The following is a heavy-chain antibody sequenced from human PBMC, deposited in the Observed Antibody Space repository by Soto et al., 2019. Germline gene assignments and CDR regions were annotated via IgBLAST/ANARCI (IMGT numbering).Heavy chain of an antibody. CDR1: GFTLSSYA. D-gene: IGHD4-17*01. J-gene: IGHJ4*02. CDR3: AKHMTTVTTWDY. Sequence: ELQLLESGGGLVQRGGSLRLSCAASGFTLSSYAMSWVRQAPGKGLEWVSAISGSGGSTYYADSVKGRFTISRDNSKNTLYLQMNSLRAEDTAVYYCAKHMTTVTTWDYWGQGTLVTVSS. CDR2: ISGSGGST. V-gene: IGHV3-23*01.